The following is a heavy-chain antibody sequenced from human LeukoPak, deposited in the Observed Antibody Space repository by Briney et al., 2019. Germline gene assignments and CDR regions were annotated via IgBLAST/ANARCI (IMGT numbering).Heavy chain of an antibody. CDR3: ARGFGSYDILTGYYYYYYMDV. D-gene: IGHD3-9*01. J-gene: IGHJ6*03. Sequence: SETLSLTCTVSGGSISSSSYYWGWIRQPPGKGLEWIGSIYYSGSTYYNPSLKSRVTISVDTSKNQFSLKLSSVTAADTAVYYCARGFGSYDILTGYYYYYYMDVWGKGTTVTVSS. CDR2: IYYSGST. V-gene: IGHV4-39*01. CDR1: GGSISSSSYY.